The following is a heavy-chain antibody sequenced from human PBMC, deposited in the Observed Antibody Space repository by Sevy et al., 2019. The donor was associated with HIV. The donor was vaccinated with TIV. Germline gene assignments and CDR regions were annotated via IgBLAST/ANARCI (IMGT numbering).Heavy chain of an antibody. D-gene: IGHD4-17*01. CDR2: FYYSGST. Sequence: SETLSLTCTVSGDSISGYYWSWIWQPPGKGLEWIGYFYYSGSTNYNPSLKGQVSISVDTSKNQVSLKLSSVTAADTAVYFCARTSPYFYDGMDVWGQGTPVTVAS. V-gene: IGHV4-59*01. CDR3: ARTSPYFYDGMDV. CDR1: GDSISGYY. J-gene: IGHJ6*02.